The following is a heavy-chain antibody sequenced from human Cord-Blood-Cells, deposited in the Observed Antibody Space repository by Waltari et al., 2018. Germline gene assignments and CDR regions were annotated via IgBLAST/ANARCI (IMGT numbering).Heavy chain of an antibody. CDR1: GGSISSGDYY. Sequence: QVQLQESGPGLVKPSQTLSLTCTVSGGSISSGDYYWSWIRQPPGKGLEWIGYIYYSGSTHYSPSLKSRVTISVHTSKNQFSLKLGSVTAADTAVYYCARGYYDSSGYYYLSFDLWGRGTLVTVSS. CDR2: IYYSGST. V-gene: IGHV4-30-4*08. D-gene: IGHD3-22*01. J-gene: IGHJ2*01. CDR3: ARGYYDSSGYYYLSFDL.